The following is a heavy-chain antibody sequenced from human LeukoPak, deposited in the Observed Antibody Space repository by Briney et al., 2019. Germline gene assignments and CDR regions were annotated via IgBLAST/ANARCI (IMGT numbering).Heavy chain of an antibody. CDR1: GGSISSNY. D-gene: IGHD3-10*01. V-gene: IGHV4-4*07. J-gene: IGHJ4*02. Sequence: SETLSLTCTVSGGSISSNYWSWIRQPAGTGLEWIGRIYTSGSTNYNPSLKSRVTMSVDTSKNQFSLKLSSVTAADTAVYYCAAFYGSGSYHSAFDYWGQGTLVTVSS. CDR3: AAFYGSGSYHSAFDY. CDR2: IYTSGST.